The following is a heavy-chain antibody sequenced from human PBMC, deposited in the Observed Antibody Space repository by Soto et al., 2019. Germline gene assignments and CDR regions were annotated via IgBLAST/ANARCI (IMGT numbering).Heavy chain of an antibody. CDR2: INAGNGNT. J-gene: IGHJ4*02. D-gene: IGHD2-2*01. CDR3: AKCATEPAANAF. CDR1: GYTFTSYA. V-gene: IGHV1-3*01. Sequence: ASVKVSCKASGYTFTSYAMHWVRQAPGQRLEWMGWINAGNGNTKYSQKFQGRVTITRDTSASTAYMELSSLRSEDTAVYYCAKCATEPAANAFWAQGSLDTGSS.